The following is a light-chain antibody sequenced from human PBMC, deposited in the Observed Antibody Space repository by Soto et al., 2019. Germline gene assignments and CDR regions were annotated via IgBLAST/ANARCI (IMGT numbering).Light chain of an antibody. V-gene: IGKV1-39*01. Sequence: DIQMTQSPSSLSASVGDRVTITCRASQSINNCLNWYQQKPGKAPKLLIYAASSLQSGVPSRFSGSGSGTHFTLTISTLQPEDFATYYCQQYFNTPNTFGPGTKVDI. J-gene: IGKJ3*01. CDR3: QQYFNTPNT. CDR1: QSINNC. CDR2: AAS.